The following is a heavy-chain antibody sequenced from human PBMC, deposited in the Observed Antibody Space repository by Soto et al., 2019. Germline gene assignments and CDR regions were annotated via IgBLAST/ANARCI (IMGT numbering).Heavy chain of an antibody. D-gene: IGHD5-12*01. CDR3: ARQYGGYEYYFDY. CDR1: GDSMSSGDYY. V-gene: IGHV4-30-4*01. Sequence: QVQLQESGPGLVKPSQTLSLTCTVSGDSMSSGDYYWSWLRQPPGKGLEWIGYIYYSEITNYNPSLKSRVTLSAGRSKNQFSLKLSSVTAADTAVYYCARQYGGYEYYFDYWGQGTLVTVSS. J-gene: IGHJ4*02. CDR2: IYYSEIT.